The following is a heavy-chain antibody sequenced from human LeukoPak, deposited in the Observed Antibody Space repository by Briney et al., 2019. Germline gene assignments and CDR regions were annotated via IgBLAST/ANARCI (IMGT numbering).Heavy chain of an antibody. J-gene: IGHJ6*03. Sequence: SETLSLTCTVSGGSISSYYWSWIRQPAGKGLEWIGRIYTSGSTNYNPSLKSRVTMSVDTSKNQFSPKLSSVTAADTAVYYCARHGSGSYSADPPYYYYYYMDVWGKGTTVTVSS. CDR1: GGSISSYY. CDR3: ARHGSGSYSADPPYYYYYYMDV. CDR2: IYTSGST. D-gene: IGHD3-10*01. V-gene: IGHV4-4*07.